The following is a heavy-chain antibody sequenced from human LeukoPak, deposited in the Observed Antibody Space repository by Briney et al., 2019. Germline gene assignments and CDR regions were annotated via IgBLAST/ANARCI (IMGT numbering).Heavy chain of an antibody. Sequence: SETLSLTCTVSGDSISSGGYYWSWIRQHPGKGLEWIGYIYYSGSTFYNPSLKSRVTVSVDTSKNQFSLRLSSVTAADTAVYYCAREPRGGGYSFDYWGQGTLVTVSS. CDR2: IYYSGST. D-gene: IGHD5-12*01. J-gene: IGHJ4*02. CDR3: AREPRGGGYSFDY. CDR1: GDSISSGGYY. V-gene: IGHV4-31*03.